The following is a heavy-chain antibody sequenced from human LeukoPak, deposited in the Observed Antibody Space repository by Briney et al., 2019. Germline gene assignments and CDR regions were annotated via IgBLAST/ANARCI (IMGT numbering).Heavy chain of an antibody. CDR2: INHSGST. CDR3: ARLYYDFWSGYYTAWFDP. J-gene: IGHJ5*02. Sequence: PSETLSLTCAVYGGSFSGYYWSWIRQPPGKGLEWIGEINHSGSTNYNPSLKSRVTISVDTSKNQFSLKLSSVTAADTAVYYCARLYYDFWSGYYTAWFDPWGQGTLVTVSS. CDR1: GGSFSGYY. V-gene: IGHV4-34*01. D-gene: IGHD3-3*01.